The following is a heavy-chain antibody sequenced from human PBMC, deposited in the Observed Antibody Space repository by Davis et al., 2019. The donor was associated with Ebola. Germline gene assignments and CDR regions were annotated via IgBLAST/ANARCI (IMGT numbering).Heavy chain of an antibody. CDR3: ARLYSSLYYYYYGMDV. V-gene: IGHV4-34*01. Sequence: MPSETLSLTCAVYGGSFSGYYWSWIRQPPGKGLEWIGEINHSGSTNYNPSLTSRVTISVDKSKNQFSLKLSSVTAADTAVYYCARLYSSLYYYYYGMDVWGQGTTVTVSS. CDR1: GGSFSGYY. D-gene: IGHD6-19*01. J-gene: IGHJ6*02. CDR2: INHSGST.